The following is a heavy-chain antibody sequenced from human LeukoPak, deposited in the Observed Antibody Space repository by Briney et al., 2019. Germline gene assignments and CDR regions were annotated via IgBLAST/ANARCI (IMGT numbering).Heavy chain of an antibody. CDR3: ARRVGATLGFDI. CDR2: IYYTGSV. J-gene: IGHJ3*02. D-gene: IGHD1-26*01. V-gene: IGHV4-39*02. CDR1: GGSISSNGYY. Sequence: SETLSLTCTVSGGSISSNGYYWGWIRQPPGKGLEWIGSIYYTGSVYYNPSLKSRVTISVDTSKNHFSLKLNSVTAADTAVYYCARRVGATLGFDIWGQGTMVTVSS.